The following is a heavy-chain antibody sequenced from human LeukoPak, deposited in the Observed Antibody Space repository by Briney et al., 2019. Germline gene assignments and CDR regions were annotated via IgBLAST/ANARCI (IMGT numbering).Heavy chain of an antibody. J-gene: IGHJ3*02. CDR3: YVIIMIVDDAFDI. D-gene: IGHD3-22*01. Sequence: GGSLRLSCAASGFTFSSYAMSWVRQAPGKGLEWVSAISGSGGRTYYADSVKGRFTISRDNSKNTLYLQMNSLRAEDTAVYYCYVIIMIVDDAFDIWGQGTMVTVSS. V-gene: IGHV3-23*01. CDR2: ISGSGGRT. CDR1: GFTFSSYA.